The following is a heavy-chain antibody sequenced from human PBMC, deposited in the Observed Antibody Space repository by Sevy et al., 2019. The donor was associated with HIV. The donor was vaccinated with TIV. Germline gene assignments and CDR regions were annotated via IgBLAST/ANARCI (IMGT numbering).Heavy chain of an antibody. Sequence: GGSLRLSCAASGFTFHTFWMQWVRQAPGKGLEWVANIRQDGNEIYYADSVKDRFTISRDNSMQSLFLDMNNLRVEDSGIYYCARRYFDVWGQGTLVTVSS. CDR2: IRQDGNEI. CDR1: GFTFHTFW. V-gene: IGHV3-7*01. J-gene: IGHJ4*02. CDR3: ARRYFDV.